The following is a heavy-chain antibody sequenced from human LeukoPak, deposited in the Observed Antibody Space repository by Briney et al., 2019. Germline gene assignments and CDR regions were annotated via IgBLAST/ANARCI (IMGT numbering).Heavy chain of an antibody. CDR1: GFNFSYYA. V-gene: IGHV3-64D*09. CDR2: ISSNGGST. CDR3: VKGHIYDSLPYYFDY. D-gene: IGHD3-22*01. Sequence: GGSLRLSGLATGFNFSYYAMHWVRQTAGKGLEFVSGISSNGGSTYYADSLKGRFTISRDNSNNTLYLQMSSLRGEDTAVYYCVKGHIYDSLPYYFDYWGQGALVTVSS. J-gene: IGHJ4*02.